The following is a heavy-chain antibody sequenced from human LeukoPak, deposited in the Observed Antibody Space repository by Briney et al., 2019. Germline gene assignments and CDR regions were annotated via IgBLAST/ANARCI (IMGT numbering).Heavy chain of an antibody. CDR1: GFTFDDYA. J-gene: IGHJ3*02. Sequence: GGSLRLSCEASGFTFDDYAMHWVRQAPGKGLEWVSGVSWNSGSIGYADSVKGRFTISRDNAKNSLNLQMNSLRAEDSALYYCAKGREYQLRDVFDIWGQGTTVTVSS. D-gene: IGHD2-2*01. CDR3: AKGREYQLRDVFDI. V-gene: IGHV3-9*01. CDR2: VSWNSGSI.